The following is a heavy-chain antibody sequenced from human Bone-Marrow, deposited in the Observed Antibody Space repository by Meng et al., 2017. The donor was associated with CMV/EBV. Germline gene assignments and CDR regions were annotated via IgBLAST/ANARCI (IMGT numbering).Heavy chain of an antibody. V-gene: IGHV1-2*02. CDR1: GYTFTGYY. Sequence: ASVKVSCKGSGYTFTGYYMHWVRQAPGQGLEWLGWISPNSGGTNYAQKFQGRVTMTRDPSIRTAYMELSRLRSDDTAVYYCARDYGDYYYGMDVWGQGTTVTVSS. CDR2: ISPNSGGT. D-gene: IGHD4-17*01. J-gene: IGHJ6*02. CDR3: ARDYGDYYYGMDV.